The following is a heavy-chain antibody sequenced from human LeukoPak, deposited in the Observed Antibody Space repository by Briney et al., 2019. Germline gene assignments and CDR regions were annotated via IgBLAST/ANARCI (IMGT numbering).Heavy chain of an antibody. J-gene: IGHJ4*02. D-gene: IGHD3-22*01. CDR2: ISAYNGNA. CDR1: GYTFTSYD. Sequence: GASVKVSCKASGYTFTSYDINWVRQATGQGLEWMGWISAYNGNANYAQKLQGRVTMTTDTSTSTAYMELRSLRSDDTAVYYCARLSRSYDSSGYPDYWGQGTLVTVSS. V-gene: IGHV1-18*01. CDR3: ARLSRSYDSSGYPDY.